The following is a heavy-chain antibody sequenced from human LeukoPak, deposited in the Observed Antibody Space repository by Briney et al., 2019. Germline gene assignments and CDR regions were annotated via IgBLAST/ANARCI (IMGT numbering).Heavy chain of an antibody. CDR3: ARGGYSGSYLYFDY. D-gene: IGHD1-26*01. CDR1: GGSFSGYY. Sequence: SEALSLPFAVYGGSFSGYYWSWIRQPPGKGLEWIGEINHSGITNYNPTLKSRVTISVDTSKNRFSLKLSSVTAADTAVYYCARGGYSGSYLYFDYWGQGTLVTVSS. V-gene: IGHV4-34*01. J-gene: IGHJ4*02. CDR2: INHSGIT.